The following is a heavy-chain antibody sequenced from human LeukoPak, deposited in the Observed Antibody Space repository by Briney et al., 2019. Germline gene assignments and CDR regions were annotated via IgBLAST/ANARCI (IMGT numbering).Heavy chain of an antibody. CDR2: IYYSGST. CDR3: ARSSTVTRNFDY. D-gene: IGHD4-17*01. Sequence: SETLSLTCTVSGGSISSGGYYWSWIRQHPGKGLEWIGYIYYSGSTYYNPSLKSRVTMSVDTSKNQFSLKLSSVTAADTAVYYCARSSTVTRNFDYWGQGTLVTVSS. CDR1: GGSISSGGYY. V-gene: IGHV4-31*03. J-gene: IGHJ4*02.